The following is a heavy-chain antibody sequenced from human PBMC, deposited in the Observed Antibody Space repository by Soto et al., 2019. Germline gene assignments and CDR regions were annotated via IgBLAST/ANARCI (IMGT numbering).Heavy chain of an antibody. CDR2: IYYSGAT. CDR3: ARSHSFDGSIYHYYFDF. J-gene: IGHJ4*02. V-gene: IGHV4-39*02. CDR1: GDSISTSSYY. D-gene: IGHD3-10*01. Sequence: SETLSLTCDVSGDSISTSSYYWGWIRQPPGKGLEWIASIYYSGATYYNPSLQSRVTISVDTSNNRFSLTLSSLTAADTAVYYCARSHSFDGSIYHYYFDFWGQGTLVTVSS.